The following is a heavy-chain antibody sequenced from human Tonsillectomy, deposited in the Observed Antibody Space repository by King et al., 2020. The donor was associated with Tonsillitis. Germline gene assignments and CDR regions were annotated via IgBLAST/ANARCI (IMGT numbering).Heavy chain of an antibody. Sequence: LQLQESGPGLVKPSETLSLTCTVSVGSISSSSYFWCWIRQPPGKGLGWIESIYYAGNTYTNPSLKSRVTISVDTSKNQFSLRLTSLTAADTAVYYCTSYLRDCYNSDYFDYWGQGTLVTVSS. D-gene: IGHD5-24*01. CDR1: VGSISSSSYF. CDR3: TSYLRDCYNSDYFDY. J-gene: IGHJ4*02. V-gene: IGHV4-39*01. CDR2: IYYAGNT.